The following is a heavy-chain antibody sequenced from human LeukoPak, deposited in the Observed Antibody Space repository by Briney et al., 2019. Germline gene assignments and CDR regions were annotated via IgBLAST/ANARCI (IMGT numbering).Heavy chain of an antibody. CDR1: GFTFSSYE. D-gene: IGHD3-10*02. J-gene: IGHJ6*04. CDR3: AELGITMIGGV. V-gene: IGHV3-48*03. CDR2: ISSSGSTI. Sequence: PGGSLRLSCAASGFTFSSYEMNWVRQAPGKGLEWVSYISSSGSTIYYADSVKGRFTISNDNAKNSLYLQMNSLRAEDTAVYYCAELGITMIGGVWGKGTTVTISS.